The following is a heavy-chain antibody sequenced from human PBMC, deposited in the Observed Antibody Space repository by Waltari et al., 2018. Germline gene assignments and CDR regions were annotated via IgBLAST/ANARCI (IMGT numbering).Heavy chain of an antibody. D-gene: IGHD1-1*01. V-gene: IGHV1-69*01. CDR3: VRDTSTMTQQPNGMDV. CDR1: GGPYSRFG. J-gene: IGHJ6*02. Sequence: QVHLVQSGAEVKKPGSSGKVSCKASGGPYSRFGLSWVRLAPGQGLEWMGGIVPVFGTTNYAQKFEGRVTITADESTSTVYMELSSLRSEDTAVYYCVRDTSTMTQQPNGMDVWGQGTTVTVAS. CDR2: IVPVFGTT.